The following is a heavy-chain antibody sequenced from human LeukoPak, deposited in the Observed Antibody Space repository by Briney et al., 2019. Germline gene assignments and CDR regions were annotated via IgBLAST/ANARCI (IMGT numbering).Heavy chain of an antibody. Sequence: GGSLRLSCVASGFIFSSYGMHWVRQAPGKGLEWVAVISYDGSNKDYADSVKGRFTISRDNSKNTLYLQMNSLRAEDTAVYYCAKDWRGYSYGPYYYYYMDVWGKGTTVTVSS. CDR3: AKDWRGYSYGPYYYYYMDV. D-gene: IGHD5-18*01. J-gene: IGHJ6*03. CDR2: ISYDGSNK. CDR1: GFIFSSYG. V-gene: IGHV3-30*18.